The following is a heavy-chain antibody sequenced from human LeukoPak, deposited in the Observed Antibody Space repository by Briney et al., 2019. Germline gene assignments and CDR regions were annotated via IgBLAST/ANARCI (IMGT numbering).Heavy chain of an antibody. Sequence: ASVKVSCKASGYTFTSYGISWVRQAPGQGLEWMGWISAYNGNTNYAQRLQGRVSMTTDTSTSTAYMELRSLRSDDTAVYYCARDSIDYGGNGPRDYWGQGTLVTVSS. CDR2: ISAYNGNT. CDR1: GYTFTSYG. J-gene: IGHJ4*02. CDR3: ARDSIDYGGNGPRDY. D-gene: IGHD4-23*01. V-gene: IGHV1-18*01.